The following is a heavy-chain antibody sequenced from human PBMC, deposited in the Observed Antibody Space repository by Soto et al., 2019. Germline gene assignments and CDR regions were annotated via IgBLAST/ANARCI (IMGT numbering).Heavy chain of an antibody. CDR3: ARDTGDGTFDF. V-gene: IGHV1-3*01. CDR2: INAGYGNT. D-gene: IGHD7-27*01. CDR1: GYTFSSYA. J-gene: IGHJ4*02. Sequence: ASVKVSCKASGYTFSSYAMHWVRQASGQRLEWMGWINAGYGNTKSSQKFQDRVTISRDTSASTAYMELTSLRSEDTAVYYCARDTGDGTFDFWGQGTLVTISS.